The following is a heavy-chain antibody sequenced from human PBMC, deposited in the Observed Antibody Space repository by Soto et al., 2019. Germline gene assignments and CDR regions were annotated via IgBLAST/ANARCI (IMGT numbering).Heavy chain of an antibody. Sequence: EVQLVESGGDLVQPGGSLRLSCAASGFTFSMYWMHWVRQVPGKGPEWVSRINDDGISTNYAESVKGRFTISRDNAKNTLYLQMNALRVEDTAVYYCTRGPRSTSTGTGAFWGQGTLVTVSS. CDR3: TRGPRSTSTGTGAF. CDR2: INDDGIST. J-gene: IGHJ4*02. D-gene: IGHD1-1*01. CDR1: GFTFSMYW. V-gene: IGHV3-74*01.